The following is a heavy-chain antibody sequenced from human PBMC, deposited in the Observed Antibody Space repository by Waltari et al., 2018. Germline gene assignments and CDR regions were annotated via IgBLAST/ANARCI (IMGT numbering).Heavy chain of an antibody. CDR1: GFTFSSYA. V-gene: IGHV3-23*03. D-gene: IGHD6-13*01. CDR3: AKGPPASSWDYFDY. CDR2: IYSGGSR. J-gene: IGHJ4*02. Sequence: EVQLLESGGGLVQPGGSLRLSCAASGFTFSSYAMSWVRQAPGKGLEWVSVIYSGGSRYYADSVKGRFTISRDNSKNTLYLQMNSLRAEDTAVYYCAKGPPASSWDYFDYWGQGTLVTVSS.